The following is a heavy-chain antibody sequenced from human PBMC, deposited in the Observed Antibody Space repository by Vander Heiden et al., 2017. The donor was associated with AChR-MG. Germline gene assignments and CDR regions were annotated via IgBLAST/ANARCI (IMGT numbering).Heavy chain of an antibody. CDR1: GDSVSSNSAA. J-gene: IGHJ4*02. V-gene: IGHV6-1*01. Sequence: QGQLQQSGPGLVKPSQTLSLTCAISGDSVSSNSAAWNWVRQSPSRGLEWLGRTYYRSKWYNDYAVYVKSRITINPDTSKNQFSLQLNYVTPEGTAVYYCEREYYYDRSHCDYWGQGTLVTVSS. D-gene: IGHD3-22*01. CDR2: TYYRSKWYN. CDR3: EREYYYDRSHCDY.